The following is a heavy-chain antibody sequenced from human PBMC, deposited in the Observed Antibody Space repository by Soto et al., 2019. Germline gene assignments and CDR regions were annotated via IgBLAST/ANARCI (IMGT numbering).Heavy chain of an antibody. V-gene: IGHV3-30-3*01. Sequence: QVQLVESGGGVVQPGRSLRLSCAASGFTFSNYAMHWVRQTPGKGLEWVAVISYDGSNKYYADSVKGRFTISRDNSKNTQNLQMNSLRAEETALYYCARGQTVTLVVDPWGQGTLVTVSS. D-gene: IGHD4-17*01. CDR3: ARGQTVTLVVDP. CDR1: GFTFSNYA. CDR2: ISYDGSNK. J-gene: IGHJ5*02.